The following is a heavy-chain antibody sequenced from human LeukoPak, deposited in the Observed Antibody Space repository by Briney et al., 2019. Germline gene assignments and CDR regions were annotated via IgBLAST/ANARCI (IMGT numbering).Heavy chain of an antibody. J-gene: IGHJ4*02. V-gene: IGHV3-11*01. CDR2: ISSSGSTI. D-gene: IGHD3-3*01. CDR1: GFTFSDYY. Sequence: PGGSLRLSCAASGFTFSDYYMSWIRQAPGKGLEWVSYISSSGSTIYYADSVKGRFTISRDNAKNSLYLQMNSLRAEDTAVYYCARDRLRIFGVVTYMFDYWSQGTLVTVSS. CDR3: ARDRLRIFGVVTYMFDY.